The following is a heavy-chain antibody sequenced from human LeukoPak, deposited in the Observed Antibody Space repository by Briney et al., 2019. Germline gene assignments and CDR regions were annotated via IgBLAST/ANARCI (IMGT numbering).Heavy chain of an antibody. J-gene: IGHJ4*02. D-gene: IGHD1-14*01. CDR2: ISNNGDRT. Sequence: GGSLRLSWSAAGFTFNNYKMHWVREAPGKGVECVSAISNNGDRTFHLDSVNGRFTISRDHSKRTLYLQMSSLRVDDTAIYYCVTGFTGWEIDFWGQGTLVTVSS. CDR1: GFTFNNYK. V-gene: IGHV3-64D*06. CDR3: VTGFTGWEIDF.